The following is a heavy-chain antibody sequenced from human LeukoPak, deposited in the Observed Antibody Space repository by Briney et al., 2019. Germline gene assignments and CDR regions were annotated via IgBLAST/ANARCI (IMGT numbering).Heavy chain of an antibody. J-gene: IGHJ4*02. CDR1: GFTFSSYA. CDR3: AKSPLWSYFFDY. D-gene: IGHD5-18*01. CDR2: LSDSGGST. V-gene: IGHV3-23*01. Sequence: GGSLRLSCAASGFTFSSYAMSWVRQAPGKGLEWVSGLSDSGGSTYYADSVKGRFIISRDNSKNTLYLQMNSLRAEDTAVYYCAKSPLWSYFFDYWGQGTLRTVSS.